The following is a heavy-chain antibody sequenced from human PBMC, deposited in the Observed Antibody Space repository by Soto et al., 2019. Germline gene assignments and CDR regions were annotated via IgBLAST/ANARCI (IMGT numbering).Heavy chain of an antibody. D-gene: IGHD6-19*01. J-gene: IGHJ3*02. CDR3: VSVCTRWLVMCPRDGFGI. V-gene: IGHV3-48*02. CDR2: ISSSSSTI. Sequence: GKGLEWVSYISSSSSTIYYADSVKGRFTISRDNAKNSLYLQMNSLRDEDTAVYYCVSVCTRWLVMCPRDGFGIRGQGTM.